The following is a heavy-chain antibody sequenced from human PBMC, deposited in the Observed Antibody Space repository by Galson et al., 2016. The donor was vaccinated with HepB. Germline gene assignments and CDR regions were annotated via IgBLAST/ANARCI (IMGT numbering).Heavy chain of an antibody. Sequence: SETLSLTCTVSGGSISSSYYWGWIRQPPGKGLEWIGSMYYSGNTYYNPSLQSRVTISVDASKNQFSLQLSSVTAADTAVYYCARAHCSTVGCNHPYYFDNWGQGTLVTVSS. V-gene: IGHV4-39*01. J-gene: IGHJ4*02. CDR2: MYYSGNT. D-gene: IGHD2-2*01. CDR1: GGSISSSYY. CDR3: ARAHCSTVGCNHPYYFDN.